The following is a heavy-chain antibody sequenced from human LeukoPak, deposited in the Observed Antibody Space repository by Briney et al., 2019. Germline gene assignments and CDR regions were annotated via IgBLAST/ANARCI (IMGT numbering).Heavy chain of an antibody. Sequence: SETLALTCAVSGASTTGANYWTWIRQPPGKGLEWIGYLGNPNYNPSLKSRVTISGDRSKNQFSLKLNSVTTADTAVYFCATYPGGEGGVGYWGQGTLGTVSP. CDR2: LGNP. V-gene: IGHV4-61*01. D-gene: IGHD4-23*01. J-gene: IGHJ4*02. CDR3: ATYPGGEGGVGY. CDR1: GASTTGANY.